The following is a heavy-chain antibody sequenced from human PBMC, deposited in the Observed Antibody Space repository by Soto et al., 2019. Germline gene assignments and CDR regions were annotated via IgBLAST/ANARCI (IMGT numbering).Heavy chain of an antibody. CDR2: ISNDGSNK. CDR3: ARVRDQLLLDYYYGMDV. Sequence: GGSLRLSCAASGFTFSSYTMHWVRQAPGQGLEWVAFISNDGSNKYNADSVKGRFTISRDNSMDTLYMQMNSLRPEDTAVYYCARVRDQLLLDYYYGMDVWGQGTTVTVSS. V-gene: IGHV3-30-3*01. J-gene: IGHJ6*02. D-gene: IGHD2-2*01. CDR1: GFTFSSYT.